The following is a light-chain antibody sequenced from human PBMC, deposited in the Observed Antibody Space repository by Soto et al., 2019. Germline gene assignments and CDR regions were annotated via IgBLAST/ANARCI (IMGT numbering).Light chain of an antibody. Sequence: CGLTHPPSASGTPGQRVTISCSGSRSNIGNNDVYWYQQLPGTAPRLLMYSTNQRPSGVPDRFSGSKSGTSASLAIIGLRSEDEADYYCAAWEDSLSGAYVFGTGTKVTVL. V-gene: IGLV1-47*02. CDR2: STN. CDR3: AAWEDSLSGAYV. CDR1: RSNIGNND. J-gene: IGLJ1*01.